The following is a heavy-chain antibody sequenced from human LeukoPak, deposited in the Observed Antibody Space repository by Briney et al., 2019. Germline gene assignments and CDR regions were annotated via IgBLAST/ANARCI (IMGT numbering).Heavy chain of an antibody. CDR1: GFTFSSYA. CDR2: ISHDGKTT. CDR3: VKAGSYGWGSSPTFYFDY. V-gene: IGHV3-30*04. Sequence: GRSLRLSCAASGFTFSSYAMHWVRQAPGKGPEWVAVISHDGKTTYYADSAKGRFTISRDNSRNTVFLQMNRLRPEDTAVYYCVKAGSYGWGSSPTFYFDYWAQGPRVPVSS. J-gene: IGHJ4*02. D-gene: IGHD3-10*01.